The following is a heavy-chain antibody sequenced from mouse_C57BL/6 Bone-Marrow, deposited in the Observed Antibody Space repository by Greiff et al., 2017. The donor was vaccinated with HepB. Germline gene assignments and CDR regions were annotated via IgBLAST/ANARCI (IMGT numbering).Heavy chain of an antibody. V-gene: IGHV3-6*01. CDR3: ARGSYDGYYDYAMDY. Sequence: EVKLMESGPGLVKPSQSLSLTCSVTGYSITSGYYWNWIRQFPGNKLEWMGYISYDGSNNYNPSLKNRISITRDTSKNQFFLKLNSVTTEDTATYYCARGSYDGYYDYAMDYWGQGTSVTVSS. CDR1: GYSITSGYY. D-gene: IGHD2-3*01. CDR2: ISYDGSN. J-gene: IGHJ4*01.